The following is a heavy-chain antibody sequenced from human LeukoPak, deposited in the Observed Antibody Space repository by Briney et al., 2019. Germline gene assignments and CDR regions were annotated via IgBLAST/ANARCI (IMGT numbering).Heavy chain of an antibody. V-gene: IGHV3-23*01. CDR2: ISGSGGST. CDR1: GFTFSSYA. J-gene: IGHJ4*02. Sequence: GGSLRLSCAASGFTFSSYAVSWVRQAPGKGLEWVSAISGSGGSTYYTDSVKGRFTISRDNSKKTLHLQMNSLTAEDTAVYYCAKVRDYDILTGYFPYYFDYWGQGTLVTVSS. CDR3: AKVRDYDILTGYFPYYFDY. D-gene: IGHD3-9*01.